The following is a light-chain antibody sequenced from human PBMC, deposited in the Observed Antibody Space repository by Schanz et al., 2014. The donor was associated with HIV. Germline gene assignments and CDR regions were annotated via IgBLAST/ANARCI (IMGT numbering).Light chain of an antibody. J-gene: IGLJ1*01. Sequence: QSVLTQPTSVSGSPGQSITISCTGASMAFSSSNFVSWYQQHPGEAPRLIIYDVTSRPSGVSARFSASKTGETASLTISGLQAEDEADYYCCSYTTTSTYVFGAGTKLTVL. CDR1: SMAFSSSNF. V-gene: IGLV2-14*03. CDR2: DVT. CDR3: CSYTTTSTYV.